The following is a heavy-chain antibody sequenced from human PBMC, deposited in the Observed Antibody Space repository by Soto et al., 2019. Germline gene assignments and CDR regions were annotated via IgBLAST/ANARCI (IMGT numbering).Heavy chain of an antibody. CDR3: ATGYGANSYWYFDL. CDR2: ISYDGSNK. V-gene: IGHV3-30*03. D-gene: IGHD1-26*01. J-gene: IGHJ2*01. CDR1: GFSFRSCG. Sequence: QVPLVESGGGVVQPGKSLRLSCAASGFSFRSCGMHWVRQAPGKGLEWVAVISYDGSNKYYADSVKGRFTISRDNSTNTLYLQMNSLRAEDTAVYYCATGYGANSYWYFDLWGRGTLVTVSS.